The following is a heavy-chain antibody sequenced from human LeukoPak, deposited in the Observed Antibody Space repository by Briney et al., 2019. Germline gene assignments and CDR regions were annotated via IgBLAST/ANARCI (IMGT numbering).Heavy chain of an antibody. V-gene: IGHV1-18*01. CDR3: AREQLRLGELSSSSSDY. CDR1: GYTFTSYG. CDR2: ISAYNGNT. J-gene: IGHJ4*02. D-gene: IGHD3-16*02. Sequence: ASVKVSCKASGYTFTSYGISWVRQAPGQGLEWMGWISAYNGNTNYAQKLQGRVTMTTDTSTSTAYMELRSLRSDDTAVYYCAREQLRLGELSSSSSDYWGQGTLVTVSS.